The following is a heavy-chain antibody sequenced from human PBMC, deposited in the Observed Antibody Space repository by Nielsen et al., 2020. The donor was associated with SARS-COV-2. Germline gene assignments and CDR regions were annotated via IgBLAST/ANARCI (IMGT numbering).Heavy chain of an antibody. J-gene: IGHJ4*02. CDR1: GGSISSGGYY. CDR2: IYYSGST. Sequence: SETLSLTCTVSGGSISSGGYYWSWIRQHPGKGLEWIGYIYYSGSTYYNPSLKSRVTISVDTSKNQFSLKLSSVTAADTALYYCARGKIAVAGPSPFEYWGQGTLVTVSS. D-gene: IGHD6-19*01. V-gene: IGHV4-30-4*08. CDR3: ARGKIAVAGPSPFEY.